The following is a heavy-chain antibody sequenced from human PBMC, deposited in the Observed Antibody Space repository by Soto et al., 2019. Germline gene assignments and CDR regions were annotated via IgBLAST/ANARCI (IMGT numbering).Heavy chain of an antibody. V-gene: IGHV1-69*01. D-gene: IGHD2-15*01. Sequence: QEQLVQSGAEVKKPGSSVKVSCKASGGAFSSYGFSWVRQAPGQGLEWMGGIIPLFGTANYAQKFQGRVTITAYESRSTTYMELSSLRSEDSAVYYCARDQCSGGSCYSDYWGQGTLVTVSS. CDR1: GGAFSSYG. CDR2: IIPLFGTA. CDR3: ARDQCSGGSCYSDY. J-gene: IGHJ4*02.